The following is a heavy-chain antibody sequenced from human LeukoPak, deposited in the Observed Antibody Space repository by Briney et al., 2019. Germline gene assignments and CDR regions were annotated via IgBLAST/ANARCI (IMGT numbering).Heavy chain of an antibody. Sequence: PGGSLRLSCAASGFTFSSYGMHWVRQAPGKGLEWVAVIWYDGSNKYYADSVKGRFTISRDNSKNTLYLQMNSLRAEDTAVYYCARDGVAGAGHHYWGQGTLVTVSS. CDR2: IWYDGSNK. J-gene: IGHJ4*02. CDR3: ARDGVAGAGHHY. CDR1: GFTFSSYG. V-gene: IGHV3-33*01. D-gene: IGHD6-19*01.